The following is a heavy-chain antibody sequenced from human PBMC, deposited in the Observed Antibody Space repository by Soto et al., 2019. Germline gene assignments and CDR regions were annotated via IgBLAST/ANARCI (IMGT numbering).Heavy chain of an antibody. J-gene: IGHJ4*02. CDR3: AKDRVGGTFYTPLGF. CDR1: GFNFDNYG. Sequence: GGSLRLSCQASGFNFDNYGMHWVRQAPGKGLEWVAVITYDGSNKYYADSVKGRFTISRDNSKNTLSLHLDTLKPEDTAVYHCAKDRVGGTFYTPLGFWGQGTLVTVSS. CDR2: ITYDGSNK. D-gene: IGHD1-7*01. V-gene: IGHV3-30*18.